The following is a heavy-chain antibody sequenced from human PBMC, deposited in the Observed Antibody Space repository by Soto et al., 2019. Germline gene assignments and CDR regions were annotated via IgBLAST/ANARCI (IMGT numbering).Heavy chain of an antibody. D-gene: IGHD3-9*01. CDR2: IYHSGST. J-gene: IGHJ6*02. CDR1: GGSISSGGYS. Sequence: QLQLQESGSGLVKPSQTLSLTCAVSGGSISSGGYSWSWIRQPPGKGLEWIGYIYHSGSTYYNPSLKSRVTISVDRSKNQFSLKLSSVTAADTAAYYCAGGVLYDILTGSYGMDVWGQGTTVTVSS. V-gene: IGHV4-30-2*01. CDR3: AGGVLYDILTGSYGMDV.